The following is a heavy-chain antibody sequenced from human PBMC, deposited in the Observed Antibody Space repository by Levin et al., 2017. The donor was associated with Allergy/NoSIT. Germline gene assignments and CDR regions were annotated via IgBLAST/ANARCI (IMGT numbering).Heavy chain of an antibody. CDR2: IYPGDSDT. Sequence: GESLKISCKGSGYSFTSYWIGWVRLMPGRGLEWMGIIYPGDSDTRYSPSFQGQVTISADRSISTAYLQWSSLKASDTAMYYCARHLADRAWGYWGQGTLVTVSS. D-gene: IGHD7-27*01. CDR1: GYSFTSYW. CDR3: ARHLADRAWGY. V-gene: IGHV5-51*01. J-gene: IGHJ4*02.